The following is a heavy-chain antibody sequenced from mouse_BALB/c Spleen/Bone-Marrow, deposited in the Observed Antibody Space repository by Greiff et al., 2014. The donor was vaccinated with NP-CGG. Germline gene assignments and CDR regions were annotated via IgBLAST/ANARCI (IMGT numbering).Heavy chain of an antibody. D-gene: IGHD1-1*01. Sequence: EVQVQQSGAELVKPGASVKLSCKASGYKIKDSYMHWVKQRPEQGLEWIGRIDPENGNTKYDQKFKGKATITADTSSNTAYMQLGSLTSENTAVYYCAGYVYGYYVDYWGQGTTLTVSS. J-gene: IGHJ2*01. CDR1: GYKIKDSY. CDR3: AGYVYGYYVDY. V-gene: IGHV14-3*02. CDR2: IDPENGNT.